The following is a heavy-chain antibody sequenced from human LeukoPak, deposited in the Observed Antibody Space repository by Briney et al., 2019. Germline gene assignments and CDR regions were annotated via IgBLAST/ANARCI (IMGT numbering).Heavy chain of an antibody. CDR1: GYTFTSYA. CDR3: ARSRTTVTTVDY. CDR2: IIPIFGTA. V-gene: IGHV1-69*13. D-gene: IGHD4-11*01. Sequence: ASVKVSCKASGYTFTSYAISWVRQAPGQGLEWMGGIIPIFGTANYAQKFQGRVTITADESTSTAYMELSSLRSEDTAVYYCARSRTTVTTVDYWGQGTLVTVSS. J-gene: IGHJ4*02.